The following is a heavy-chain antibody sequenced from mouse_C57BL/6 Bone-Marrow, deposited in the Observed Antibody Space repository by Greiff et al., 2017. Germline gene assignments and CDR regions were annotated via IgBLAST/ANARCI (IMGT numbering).Heavy chain of an antibody. J-gene: IGHJ2*01. V-gene: IGHV1-9*01. CDR1: GYTFTGYW. D-gene: IGHD1-1*01. CDR2: ILPGSGST. Sequence: QVQLKESGAELMKPGASVKLSCKATGYTFTGYWIEWVKQRPGPGLEWIGEILPGSGSTNYNEKFKGKATFTADTSSNTAYMQLSSLTTEDSAIYYCARYTTVVATRYYFDYWGQGTTLTVSA. CDR3: ARYTTVVATRYYFDY.